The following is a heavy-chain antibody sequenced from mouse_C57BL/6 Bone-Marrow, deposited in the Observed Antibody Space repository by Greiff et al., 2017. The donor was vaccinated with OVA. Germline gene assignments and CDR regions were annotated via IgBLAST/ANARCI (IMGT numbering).Heavy chain of an antibody. CDR1: GYSFTDYN. V-gene: IGHV1-39*01. Sequence: EVQLVESGPELVKPGASVKISCKASGYSFTDYNMNWVKQSNGKSLEWIGVMNPNYGTTSYNKKFKGKATLTVDQSSSTAYMQLNSLTSEDSAVYYCARGIIYYYGAGYFDVWGTGTTVTVSS. J-gene: IGHJ1*03. CDR3: ARGIIYYYGAGYFDV. CDR2: MNPNYGTT. D-gene: IGHD1-1*01.